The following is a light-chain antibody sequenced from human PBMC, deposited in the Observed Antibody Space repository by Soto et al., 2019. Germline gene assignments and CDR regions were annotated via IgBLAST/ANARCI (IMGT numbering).Light chain of an antibody. J-gene: IGKJ3*01. Sequence: EIVLTQSPGTLSLSPGERATLSCRASQSVSNNYLARYQQKPGQAPRLLIHDASSRATGIPDRFSGSGSGTDFTLTISRLEPEDFAVYYCQQHFGSPFTFGPGTKVEIE. CDR1: QSVSNNY. V-gene: IGKV3-20*01. CDR3: QQHFGSPFT. CDR2: DAS.